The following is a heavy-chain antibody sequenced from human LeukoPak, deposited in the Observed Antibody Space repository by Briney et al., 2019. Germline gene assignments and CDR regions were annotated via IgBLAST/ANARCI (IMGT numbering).Heavy chain of an antibody. CDR3: ARLTGINAFDI. V-gene: IGHV4-4*07. Sequence: PSETLSLTCTVSGGSISSYYWSWIRQPAGKGLKWIGRIYAGGNTNYNPSLNSRVSTSLDTSKNQFSLKLNSVTAADTAVYYCARLTGINAFDIWGQGTMVTVSS. CDR2: IYAGGNT. CDR1: GGSISSYY. D-gene: IGHD3-10*01. J-gene: IGHJ3*02.